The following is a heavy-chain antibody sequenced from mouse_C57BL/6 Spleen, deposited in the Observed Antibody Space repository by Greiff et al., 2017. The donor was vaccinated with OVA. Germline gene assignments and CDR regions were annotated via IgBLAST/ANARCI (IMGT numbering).Heavy chain of an antibody. CDR2: IWTGGGT. CDR1: GFSLTSYA. V-gene: IGHV2-9-1*01. Sequence: VMLVESGPGLVAPSQRLSITCTVSGFSLTSYAISWVRQPPGKGLEWLGVIWTGGGTNYNSALKSRLSISKDNSKSQVFLKMNSLQTDDTARYYCASYYSNYVGYAMDYWGQGTSVTVSS. D-gene: IGHD2-5*01. J-gene: IGHJ4*01. CDR3: ASYYSNYVGYAMDY.